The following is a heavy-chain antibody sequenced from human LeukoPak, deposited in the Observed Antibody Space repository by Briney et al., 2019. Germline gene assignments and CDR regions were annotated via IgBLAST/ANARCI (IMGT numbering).Heavy chain of an antibody. CDR1: GGSFSGYY. Sequence: SETLSLTCAVYGGSFSGYYWSWIRQPPGKGLEWIGEINHSGSTNYNPSLKSRVTISVDTSKNQFSLKLSSVTAADTAVYYCARLYYDFWSGYGYNWFDPWGQGTRVTVSS. V-gene: IGHV4-34*01. D-gene: IGHD3-3*01. CDR3: ARLYYDFWSGYGYNWFDP. J-gene: IGHJ5*02. CDR2: INHSGST.